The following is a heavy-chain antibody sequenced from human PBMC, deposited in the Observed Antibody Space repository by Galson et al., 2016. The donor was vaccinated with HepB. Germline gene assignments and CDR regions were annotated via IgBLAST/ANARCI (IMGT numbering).Heavy chain of an antibody. J-gene: IGHJ4*02. CDR3: ARLVSSRSPYDS. CDR2: FYPGDSEI. V-gene: IGHV5-51*01. Sequence: QSGAEVKKPGESLKISCKGEGYVFSSYRIAWVRQTPDKGLEWMGLFYPGDSEIRYSPSFQGQVTFSADKSINTAYMQWSSLKASDTAIYYCARLVSSRSPYDSWGQGTLVTVSS. CDR1: GYVFSSYR. D-gene: IGHD3-22*01.